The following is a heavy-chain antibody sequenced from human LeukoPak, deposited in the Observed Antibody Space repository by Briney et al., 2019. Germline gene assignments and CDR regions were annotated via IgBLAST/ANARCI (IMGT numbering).Heavy chain of an antibody. Sequence: GSLRLSCTASGFTFSSYGMHWVRQAPGKGLEWVAVISYDGSNKYYVDSVKGRFTISRDNSKNTLYLQMNSLRAEDKAVYYCARGYIVGASLDYWGQGTLVTVSS. CDR1: GFTFSSYG. D-gene: IGHD1-26*01. CDR2: ISYDGSNK. CDR3: ARGYIVGASLDY. V-gene: IGHV3-30*03. J-gene: IGHJ4*02.